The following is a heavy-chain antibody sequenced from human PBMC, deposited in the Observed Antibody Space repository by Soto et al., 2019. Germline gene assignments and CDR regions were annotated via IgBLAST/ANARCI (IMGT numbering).Heavy chain of an antibody. Sequence: QVQLVQSGAEVKKPGSSVKVSCKASGGTFSSYAISWVRQAPGQGLEWMGGIIPIFGTANYAQKFQGRVTITADESTSTAYSELSSLRTEDTAVYYCARVHCTNGLCYMGWFDPWGQGTLVTVSS. CDR3: ARVHCTNGLCYMGWFDP. CDR2: IIPIFGTA. J-gene: IGHJ5*02. V-gene: IGHV1-69*01. CDR1: GGTFSSYA. D-gene: IGHD2-8*01.